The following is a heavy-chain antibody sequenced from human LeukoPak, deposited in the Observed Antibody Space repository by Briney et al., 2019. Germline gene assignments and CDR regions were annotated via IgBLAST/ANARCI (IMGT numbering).Heavy chain of an antibody. CDR3: ARPLGRFPDV. CDR1: GGSISSGGYS. D-gene: IGHD3-3*01. CDR2: INHSGST. Sequence: PSQTLSFTCAVSGGSISSGGYSWSWIRQPPGKGLEWIGEINHSGSTNYNPSLKSRVTISVDTSKNQFSLKLSSVTAADTAVYYCARPLGRFPDVWGQGTTVTVSS. V-gene: IGHV4-30-2*01. J-gene: IGHJ6*02.